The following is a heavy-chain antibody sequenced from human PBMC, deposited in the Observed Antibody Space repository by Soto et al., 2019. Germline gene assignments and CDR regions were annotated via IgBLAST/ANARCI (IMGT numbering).Heavy chain of an antibody. Sequence: PSETLSLTCTVSGGSISSYYWSWIRQPPGKGLEWIGYIYYSGSTNYNPSLKSRVTTSVDTSNNQLSLQLNSVTPDDTAVYYCARLIGNSWLDSWGQGTLVTVSS. J-gene: IGHJ5*01. CDR2: IYYSGST. V-gene: IGHV4-59*08. CDR1: GGSISSYY. CDR3: ARLIGNSWLDS.